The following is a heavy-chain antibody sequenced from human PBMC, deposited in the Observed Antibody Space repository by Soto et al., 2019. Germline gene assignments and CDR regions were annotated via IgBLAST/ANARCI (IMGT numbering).Heavy chain of an antibody. Sequence: PGGSLRLSCAASGFTFSSYAMSWVRQAPGKGLEWVSAISGGGGSTYYADSVKGRFTISRDKSENTLYLQMNSLIAGDTAVYYCAKDPRQEGGWYGADAFHIWGQGTMVTVSS. CDR3: AKDPRQEGGWYGADAFHI. V-gene: IGHV3-23*01. CDR2: ISGGGGST. CDR1: GFTFSSYA. D-gene: IGHD6-19*01. J-gene: IGHJ3*02.